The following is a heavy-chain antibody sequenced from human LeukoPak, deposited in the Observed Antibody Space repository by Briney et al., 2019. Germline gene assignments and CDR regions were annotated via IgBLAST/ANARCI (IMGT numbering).Heavy chain of an antibody. CDR2: ITSSGSHM. CDR3: ATGNYNRPFDY. V-gene: IGHV3-21*01. D-gene: IGHD1-7*01. J-gene: IGHJ4*02. CDR1: EFTFSSYN. Sequence: GGSLRLSCAASEFTFSSYNMNWVRQAPGKGLEWVSSITSSGSHMYYADSVKGRFTISRDNTKNTLYLQLNSLRAEDTAVYYCATGNYNRPFDYWGQGTLVTVSS.